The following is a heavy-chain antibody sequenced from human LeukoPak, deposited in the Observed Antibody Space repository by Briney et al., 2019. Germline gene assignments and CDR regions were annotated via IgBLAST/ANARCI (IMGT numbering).Heavy chain of an antibody. D-gene: IGHD6-13*01. V-gene: IGHV2-5*01. CDR1: GFSVSTSGVG. J-gene: IGHJ4*02. CDR2: IYWNDGK. CDR3: ARLYTISSHSFDY. Sequence: SGPTLVKPTETLTVTCTLSGFSVSTSGVGVGWIRQPPGRALEWLAHIYWNDGKYYSSSLKSRLTITKDTSKNLVVLTMTNMDLVDTATYYCARLYTISSHSFDYWGQGTLVTVSS.